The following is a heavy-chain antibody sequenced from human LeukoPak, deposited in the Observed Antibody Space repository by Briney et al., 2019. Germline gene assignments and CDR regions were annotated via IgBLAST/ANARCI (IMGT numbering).Heavy chain of an antibody. CDR1: GGSFSGYY. V-gene: IGHV4-34*01. J-gene: IGHJ2*01. CDR2: INHSGST. CDR3: ARGGIAGHWYFDL. D-gene: IGHD6-13*01. Sequence: PSETLSLTCAVYGGSFSGYYWCWIRQPPGKGLEWIGEINHSGSTNYNPSLKSRVTISVDTSKNQFSLKLSSVTAADTAVYYCARGGIAGHWYFDLWGRGTLVTVSS.